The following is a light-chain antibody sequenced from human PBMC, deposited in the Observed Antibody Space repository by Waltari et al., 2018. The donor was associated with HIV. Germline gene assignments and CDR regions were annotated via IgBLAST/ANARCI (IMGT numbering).Light chain of an antibody. Sequence: QSVLIQPPSASGTPGQRVTISCSGGSSNIGSYTVNWYQQLPETAPKLLIYSNNKRPSGVPDGFSGSKSGTSASLAISGLQSEDEADYYCAAWDDSLNGHWVFGGGTKLTVL. CDR1: SSNIGSYT. V-gene: IGLV1-44*01. J-gene: IGLJ3*02. CDR2: SNN. CDR3: AAWDDSLNGHWV.